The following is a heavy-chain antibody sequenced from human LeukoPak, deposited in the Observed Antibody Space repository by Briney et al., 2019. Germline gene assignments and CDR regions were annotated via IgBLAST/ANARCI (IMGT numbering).Heavy chain of an antibody. J-gene: IGHJ4*02. V-gene: IGHV1-46*01. CDR2: INPTGGST. CDR3: ARTAARRFDY. CDR1: GYTFPSYF. D-gene: IGHD6-6*01. Sequence: ASVKVSCKASGYTFPSYFMHWVRQAPGQGLEWMGIINPTGGSTTYAQKFQGRVTMTRGTSTSTVYMELSSLRSDDTAVYYCARTAARRFDYWGQGTLVTVSS.